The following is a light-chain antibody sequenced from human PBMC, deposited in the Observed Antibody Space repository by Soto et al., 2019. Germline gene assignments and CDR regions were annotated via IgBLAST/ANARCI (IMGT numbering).Light chain of an antibody. Sequence: QSVLTQSASVSGSPGQSITISCTGTSSDVGGYHYVSWYQQYPGKAPKVMIYDVSNRPSGVSNRFSGSKSGTTASLTISGLQAEDEADYYCSSYTSSITYVFGTGTKVTVL. J-gene: IGLJ1*01. V-gene: IGLV2-14*01. CDR3: SSYTSSITYV. CDR1: SSDVGGYHY. CDR2: DVS.